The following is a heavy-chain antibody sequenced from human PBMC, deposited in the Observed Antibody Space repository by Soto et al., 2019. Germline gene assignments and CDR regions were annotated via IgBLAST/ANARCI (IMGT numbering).Heavy chain of an antibody. V-gene: IGHV4-31*03. CDR3: ARTSTIFGVVINQYYFDY. D-gene: IGHD3-3*01. Sequence: QVQLQESGPGLVKPSQTLSLTCTVSGGSISSGGYYWSWIRQHPGKGLEWIGYIYYSGSTYYHPSLKSRVTISVDTSKNQVSLNLSSVTAADTAVYYCARTSTIFGVVINQYYFDYWGQGTLVTVSS. CDR2: IYYSGST. CDR1: GGSISSGGYY. J-gene: IGHJ4*02.